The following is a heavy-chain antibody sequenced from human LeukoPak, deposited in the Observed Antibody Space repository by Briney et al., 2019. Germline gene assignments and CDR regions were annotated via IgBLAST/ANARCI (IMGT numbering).Heavy chain of an antibody. CDR3: ARYCSGASCLDY. V-gene: IGHV4-61*05. D-gene: IGHD2-15*01. CDR2: VYYSGST. CDR1: GGSISSSSYY. J-gene: IGHJ4*02. Sequence: SETLSLTCTVSGGSISSSSYYWGWIRQPPGKGLEWIGYVYYSGSTNYNPSLKSRLTISVDASENQFSLNLSSVTAADTAVYYCARYCSGASCLDYWGQGILVTVSS.